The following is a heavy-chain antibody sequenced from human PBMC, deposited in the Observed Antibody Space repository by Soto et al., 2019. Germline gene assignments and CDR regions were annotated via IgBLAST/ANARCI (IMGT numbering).Heavy chain of an antibody. Sequence: GGSLRLSCAASGFSVSSSHMIWVRQAPVNGLELVSVIYSFVTTYYSVSLKGRFTISIYKSKNTFYLQMDILITDYTSVYHCSKXGPYDSESYSFPYNWIDPWGQGTLVTVSS. J-gene: IGHJ5*02. CDR3: SKXGPYDSESYSFPYNWIDP. V-gene: IGHV3-53*01. CDR1: GFSVSSSH. CDR2: IYSFVTT. D-gene: IGHD3-10*01.